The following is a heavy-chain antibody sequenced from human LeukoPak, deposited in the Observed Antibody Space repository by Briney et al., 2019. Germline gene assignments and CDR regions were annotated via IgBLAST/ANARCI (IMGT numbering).Heavy chain of an antibody. Sequence: SETLSLTCTVSGGSISSYYWSWIRQPPGKGLEWIGYIYYSGSTYYNPSLKSRVTISVDTSKNQFSLKLSSVTAADTAVYYCATYRSSWEFDPWGQGTLVTVSS. CDR3: ATYRSSWEFDP. CDR2: IYYSGST. J-gene: IGHJ5*02. V-gene: IGHV4-59*04. CDR1: GGSISSYY. D-gene: IGHD6-13*01.